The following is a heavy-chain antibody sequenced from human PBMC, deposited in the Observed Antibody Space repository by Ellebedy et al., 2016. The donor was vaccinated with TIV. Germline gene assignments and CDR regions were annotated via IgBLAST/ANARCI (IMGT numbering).Heavy chain of an antibody. CDR1: GFTFSSYG. Sequence: PGGPLRLSCAASGFTFSSYGMHWVRQAPGKGLEWVAVITYDGSNQHYADSVKGRFTISRDSSKNTLHLEMTSLRVEDTAMYYCARRQGDSGSFYFDYWGQGTLVTVSS. D-gene: IGHD1-26*01. CDR3: ARRQGDSGSFYFDY. J-gene: IGHJ4*02. CDR2: ITYDGSNQ. V-gene: IGHV3-30*03.